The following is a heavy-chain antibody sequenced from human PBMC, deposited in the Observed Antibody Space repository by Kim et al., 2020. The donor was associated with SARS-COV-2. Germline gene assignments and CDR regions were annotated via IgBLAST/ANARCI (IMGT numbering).Heavy chain of an antibody. CDR2: ITSNSTYI. V-gene: IGHV3-21*04. D-gene: IGHD3-3*01. Sequence: GGSLRLSCAASGFTFSNYAINWVRQAPGKGLEWVSSITSNSTYIYYADSVKGRFTISRYNAKNSLYLQMNSLRVDDTAVYYRARLPRAIFFVYLSYYFDSWGQGSLVTVSS. CDR3: ARLPRAIFFVYLSYYFDS. CDR1: GFTFSNYA. J-gene: IGHJ4*02.